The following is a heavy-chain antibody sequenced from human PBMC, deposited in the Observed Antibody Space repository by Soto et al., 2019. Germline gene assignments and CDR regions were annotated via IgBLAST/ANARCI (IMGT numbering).Heavy chain of an antibody. J-gene: IGHJ3*02. Sequence: GESLKISWKGSGYSFTIYWISWVRQMPGKGLEWMGRIDPSDSYTNYSPSFQGHVTISADKSISTAYLQWSSLKASDAAMYYCARHFTATDAFDIWGQGTMVTVSS. CDR2: IDPSDSYT. D-gene: IGHD4-17*01. CDR1: GYSFTIYW. CDR3: ARHFTATDAFDI. V-gene: IGHV5-10-1*01.